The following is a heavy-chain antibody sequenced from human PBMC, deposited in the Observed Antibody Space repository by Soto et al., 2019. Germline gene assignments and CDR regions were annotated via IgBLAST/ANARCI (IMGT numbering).Heavy chain of an antibody. J-gene: IGHJ3*02. D-gene: IGHD2-8*02. CDR1: GFTCSSYD. CDR2: ILVGGST. Sequence: GGSLRLSCAASGFTCSSYDMSWVRQAPGKGLEWVSTILVGGSTYYADSVKGRFTISRDNSKNTLYLQMNSLTAGDTAVYYCAKATATGGGAFDICGQGTMVTVSS. V-gene: IGHV3-23*01. CDR3: AKATATGGGAFDI.